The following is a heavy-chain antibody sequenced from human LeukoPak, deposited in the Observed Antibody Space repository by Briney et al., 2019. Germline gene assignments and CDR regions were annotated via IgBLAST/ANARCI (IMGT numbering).Heavy chain of an antibody. D-gene: IGHD6-13*01. Sequence: SETLSLTCAVYGGSFSGYYWSWIRQPPGKGLEWIGEINHSGSTNYNPSLKSRVTISVDTSKNQFSLKLSSVTAADTAVYYCARGSTGYSSSWYSYFQHWGQGTLVTVSS. CDR1: GGSFSGYY. CDR3: ARGSTGYSSSWYSYFQH. J-gene: IGHJ1*01. V-gene: IGHV4-34*01. CDR2: INHSGST.